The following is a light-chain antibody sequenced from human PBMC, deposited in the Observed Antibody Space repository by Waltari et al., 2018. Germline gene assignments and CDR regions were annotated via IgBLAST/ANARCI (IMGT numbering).Light chain of an antibody. CDR2: DVS. CDR1: QTVYSS. CDR3: QQYYNWPPYT. J-gene: IGKJ2*01. Sequence: EIVMTQSPAALSVSPGGRAALSCTASQTVYSSLAWYQQKPGKSPRLLIYDVSARATGIPARFSGSGSGTEFTLTISSVQSKDSAVYYCQQYYNWPPYTFGQGTKLEI. V-gene: IGKV3-15*01.